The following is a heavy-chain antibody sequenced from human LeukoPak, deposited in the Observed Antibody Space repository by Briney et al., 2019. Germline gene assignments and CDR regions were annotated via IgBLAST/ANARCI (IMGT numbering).Heavy chain of an antibody. D-gene: IGHD3-22*01. CDR1: GYTFTNYP. CDR2: INPNTANP. V-gene: IGHV7-4-1*02. Sequence: ASVKVSCKASGYTFTNYPINWVRQAPGQGLEWMGWINPNTANPTYAQGFTGRFVFSLDTSVNTAYLQISSLKAEDTAVYYCARGAKDSSGYSPTYAFDIWGQGTMVTVSS. J-gene: IGHJ3*02. CDR3: ARGAKDSSGYSPTYAFDI.